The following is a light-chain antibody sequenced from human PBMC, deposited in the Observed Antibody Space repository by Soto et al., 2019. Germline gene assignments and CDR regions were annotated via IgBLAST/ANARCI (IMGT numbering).Light chain of an antibody. J-gene: IGKJ5*01. CDR1: RSVSSY. Sequence: IVLTQSPSTLSLYPGASAPLSCRATRSVSSYLAWYQQKPGQAPRLLIYDASSRPTDIPARFSGSGSGTDFTLTISVLEPVDFALYYCPQRSNRPITSDQGTRLEIK. CDR3: PQRSNRPIT. V-gene: IGKV3-11*01. CDR2: DAS.